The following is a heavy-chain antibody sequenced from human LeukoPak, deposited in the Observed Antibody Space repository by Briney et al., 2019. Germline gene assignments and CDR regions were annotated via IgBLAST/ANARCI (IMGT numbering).Heavy chain of an antibody. Sequence: PSETLSLTCTVSGVSISSYYWSWIRQPPGKGLEWIGYIYYSGSTNYNPSLKSRVTISVDTSKNQFSLKLSSVTAADTAVYYCARGGDSSGYYYGVRARRYAFDIWGRGTMVTVSS. J-gene: IGHJ3*02. CDR3: ARGGDSSGYYYGVRARRYAFDI. V-gene: IGHV4-59*01. CDR2: IYYSGST. CDR1: GVSISSYY. D-gene: IGHD3-22*01.